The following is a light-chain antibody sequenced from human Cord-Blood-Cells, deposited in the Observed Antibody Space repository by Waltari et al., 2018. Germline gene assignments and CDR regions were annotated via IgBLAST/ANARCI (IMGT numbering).Light chain of an antibody. V-gene: IGLV2-14*01. J-gene: IGLJ1*01. CDR1: SSDVGCYNY. CDR3: SSYTSSSILYV. Sequence: QSALTQPASVSGSPGQSITISCTGTSSDVGCYNYVSWYQQHPGKAPKLMIYDVSKRPSGVSNRFSGSKSGNTASLTISGLQAEDEADYYCSSYTSSSILYVFGTGTKVTVL. CDR2: DVS.